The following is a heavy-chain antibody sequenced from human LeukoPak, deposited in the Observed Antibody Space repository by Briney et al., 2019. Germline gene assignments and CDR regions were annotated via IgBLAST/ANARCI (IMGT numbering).Heavy chain of an antibody. CDR3: ARDSRDNLTGTRH. Sequence: ASVKVSCKASGYTFTSYGISWVRQAPGKGLEWMGWISDYNGNTNYAQKLQGRVTMTTDTSTSTAYTELRSLRSDDTAVYYCARDSRDNLTGTRHWGQGTLVTVSS. CDR2: ISDYNGNT. J-gene: IGHJ4*02. D-gene: IGHD1-7*01. V-gene: IGHV1-18*01. CDR1: GYTFTSYG.